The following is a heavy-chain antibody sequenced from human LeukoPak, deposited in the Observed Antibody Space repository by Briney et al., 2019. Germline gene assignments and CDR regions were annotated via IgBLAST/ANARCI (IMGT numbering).Heavy chain of an antibody. J-gene: IGHJ6*02. CDR2: IYYSGST. V-gene: IGHV4-59*12. CDR1: GGSISSYY. Sequence: PSETLSLTCTVSGGSISSYYWSWIRQPPGKGLEWIGYIYYSGSTNYNPSLKSRVTISVDTSKNQFSLKLSSVTAADTAVYYCARSGFVVVPAAMGSYGMDVWGQGTTVTVSS. D-gene: IGHD2-2*01. CDR3: ARSGFVVVPAAMGSYGMDV.